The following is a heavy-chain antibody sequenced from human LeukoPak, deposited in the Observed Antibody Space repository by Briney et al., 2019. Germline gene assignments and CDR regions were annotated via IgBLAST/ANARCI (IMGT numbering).Heavy chain of an antibody. J-gene: IGHJ4*02. D-gene: IGHD6-13*01. V-gene: IGHV4-34*01. Sequence: SETLSLTCAVYGGSFSAYYWSWIRQPPGKGLEWIGEINHSGSTNYNPSLKSRVTISVDTSKNQFSLKLSSVTAADTAVYYCARVGKVASSSWYRPTYYFDYWGQGTLVTVSS. CDR1: GGSFSAYY. CDR3: ARVGKVASSSWYRPTYYFDY. CDR2: INHSGST.